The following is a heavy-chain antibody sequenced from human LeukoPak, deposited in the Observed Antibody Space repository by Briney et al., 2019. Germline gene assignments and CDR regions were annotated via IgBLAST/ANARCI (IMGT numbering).Heavy chain of an antibody. CDR2: ISYDGSNK. D-gene: IGHD3-3*01. CDR1: GFTFSSYA. V-gene: IGHV3-30-3*01. Sequence: GGSLRLSCAASGFTFSSYAMHWVRQAPGKGLEWVAVISYDGSNKYYADSVKGRFTISRDNSKNTLYPQMNSLRAEDTAVYYCARPLGEWLSHYYYGMDVWGQGTTVTVSS. J-gene: IGHJ6*02. CDR3: ARPLGEWLSHYYYGMDV.